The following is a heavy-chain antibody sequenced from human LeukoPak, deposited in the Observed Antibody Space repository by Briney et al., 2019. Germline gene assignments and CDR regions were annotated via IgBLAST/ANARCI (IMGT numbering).Heavy chain of an antibody. CDR1: GGPISSGSYY. CDR3: ARDKTDYDILTDAGYFDY. D-gene: IGHD3-9*01. CDR2: IYTSGST. J-gene: IGHJ4*02. Sequence: SETLSLTXTVSGGPISSGSYYWSWIRQPAGKGLEWIGRIYTSGSTNYNPSLKSRVTISVDTSKNQFSLKLSSVTAADTAVYYCARDKTDYDILTDAGYFDYWGQGTLVTVSS. V-gene: IGHV4-61*02.